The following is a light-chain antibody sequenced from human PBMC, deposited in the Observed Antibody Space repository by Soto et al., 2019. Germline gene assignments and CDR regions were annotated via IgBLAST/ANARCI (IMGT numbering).Light chain of an antibody. V-gene: IGKV1-5*03. J-gene: IGKJ1*01. CDR3: QHYAGSST. Sequence: DIQMTQSPSTLSASVGDRVTITCRASQSISVWLAWYQQRPGKAPKLLIYMASTLESGVPSRFSGSGSGTDFTLTISSLQPDDFATYYCQHYAGSSTFGQGTRVEIK. CDR1: QSISVW. CDR2: MAS.